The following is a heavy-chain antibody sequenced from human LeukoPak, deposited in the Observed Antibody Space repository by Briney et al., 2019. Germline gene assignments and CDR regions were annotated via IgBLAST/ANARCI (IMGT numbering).Heavy chain of an antibody. CDR3: AREESGGYFDY. V-gene: IGHV1-46*01. Sequence: ASVRVSCKPSGYTFTNYYMHWVRQAPGPGLEWLGLISPTGTSTNYAQKFRGRVTMTRDTSTTTVYMELSSLRSEDTAVDYCAREESGGYFDYWGQGTLVTVSS. D-gene: IGHD2-8*02. CDR2: ISPTGTST. CDR1: GYTFTNYY. J-gene: IGHJ4*02.